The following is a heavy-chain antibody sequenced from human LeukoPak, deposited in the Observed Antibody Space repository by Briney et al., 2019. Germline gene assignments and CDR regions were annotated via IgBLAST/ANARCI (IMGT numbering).Heavy chain of an antibody. CDR1: RFTFSSYA. CDR2: ISYDGSNK. D-gene: IGHD4-17*01. V-gene: IGHV3-30-3*01. CDR3: ASQAVDYADY. J-gene: IGHJ4*02. Sequence: GGSLRLSCAASRFTFSSYAMHWVRQAPGKGLEWVAVISYDGSNKYYADSVKGRFTISRDNSKNTLYLQMNSLRAEDTAVYYCASQAVDYADYWGQGTLVTVSS.